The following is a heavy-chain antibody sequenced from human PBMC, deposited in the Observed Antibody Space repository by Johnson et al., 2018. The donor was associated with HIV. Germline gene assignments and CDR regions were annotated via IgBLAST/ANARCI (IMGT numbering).Heavy chain of an antibody. J-gene: IGHJ3*02. CDR3: TRRGYYDSSGYAFDI. CDR2: IRSKANSYAT. CDR1: GFTFSGSA. D-gene: IGHD3-22*01. V-gene: IGHV3-73*02. Sequence: EQLVESGGGLVQPGGSLKLSCAASGFTFSGSAMHWVRQASGKGLEWVGRIRSKANSYATAYAASVKGRFTISRDDSKNTAYLQMNSLKTEDTAVYYCTRRGYYDSSGYAFDIWGQGTMVTVSS.